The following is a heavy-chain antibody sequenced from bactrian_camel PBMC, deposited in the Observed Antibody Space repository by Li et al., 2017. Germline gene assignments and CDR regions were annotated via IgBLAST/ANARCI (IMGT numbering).Heavy chain of an antibody. CDR2: IESTGST. CDR3: AAAKGLPDLLRGGYLSARSYNY. D-gene: IGHD3*01. Sequence: VQLVESGGDSVQAGGSLRLSCTASGYTYAAYDFAWFHQAPGKEREGVAAIESTGSTSYADSVEGRFTISHDNAKNTLCLQMNSLKPEDTAIYYCAAAKGLPDLLRGGYLSARSYNYWGRGTQVTVS. CDR1: GYTYAAYD. V-gene: IGHV3S55*01. J-gene: IGHJ4*01.